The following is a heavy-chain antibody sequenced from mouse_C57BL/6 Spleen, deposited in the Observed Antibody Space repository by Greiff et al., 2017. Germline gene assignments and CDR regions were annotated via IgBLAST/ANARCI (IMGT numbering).Heavy chain of an antibody. CDR3: ARGDDDGRFAY. CDR1: GYSITSGYY. Sequence: ESGPGLVQPSQSLSLTCSVTGYSITSGYYWNWIRQFPGNKLEWMGYISYDGSNNYNPSLKNRNSLTPETSKNQFFLKLNSVTTEDTATYCCARGDDDGRFAYWGQGTLVTVSA. J-gene: IGHJ3*01. D-gene: IGHD2-4*01. V-gene: IGHV3-6*01. CDR2: ISYDGSN.